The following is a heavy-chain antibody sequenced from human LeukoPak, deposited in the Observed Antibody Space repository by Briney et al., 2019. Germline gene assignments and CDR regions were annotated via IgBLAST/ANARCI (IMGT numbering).Heavy chain of an antibody. D-gene: IGHD3-10*01. CDR1: GGSINSGGYY. CDR3: AKTYYSSSGSWD. V-gene: IGHV4-31*03. Sequence: SETLSLTCTVSGGSINSGGYYWSWIRQLPGKGLEWIGFIYSSGSTYYNPSLKSRITISIDTSKNHFSLKLSSVTAADTAVYYCAKTYYSSSGSWDWGQGTLVTVSS. CDR2: IYSSGST. J-gene: IGHJ1*01.